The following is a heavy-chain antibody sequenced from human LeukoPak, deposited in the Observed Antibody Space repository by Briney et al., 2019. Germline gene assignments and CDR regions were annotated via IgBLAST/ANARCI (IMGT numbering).Heavy chain of an antibody. CDR2: ISGSGGSI. J-gene: IGHJ4*02. CDR1: GFTFSSYD. D-gene: IGHD2-2*01. CDR3: AKRAPDCSSTSCYFVSFGY. V-gene: IGHV3-23*01. Sequence: GGSLSLSCAASGFTFSSYDMSWVRQAPGKGLEWVGVISGSGGSIYYADSVKGRFTISRDNSKNTLYLQMSSLRAEDTAVYYCAKRAPDCSSTSCYFVSFGYWGQGTLVTVSS.